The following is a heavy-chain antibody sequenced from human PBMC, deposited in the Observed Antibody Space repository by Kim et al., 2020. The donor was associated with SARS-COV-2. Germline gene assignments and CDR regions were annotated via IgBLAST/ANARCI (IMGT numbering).Heavy chain of an antibody. V-gene: IGHV4-34*01. CDR3: ARRWSNTSGWGSHYCDL. CDR1: GGSFSGYY. Sequence: SETLSLTCAVSGGSFSGYYWSWIRQPPGKGLEWIGEINHSGRTNYNPSLKSRVTISVDTSKNQFSLKLTSVTAADTAVYYCARRWSNTSGWGSHYCDLWGQGTLVTVSS. D-gene: IGHD3-10*01. J-gene: IGHJ4*02. CDR2: INHSGRT.